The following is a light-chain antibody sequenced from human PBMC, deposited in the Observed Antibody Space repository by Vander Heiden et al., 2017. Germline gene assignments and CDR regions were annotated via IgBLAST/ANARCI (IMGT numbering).Light chain of an antibody. Sequence: QSVLTQPPSASGTPGQRVTISSSGSSSNIGSNTVNWYQQLPGTAPKLLIYSNNQRPSGVPDRCSGSKSGTSASLAISGLQSEDEADYYCAAWDDSLNGWVFGGGTKLTVL. CDR3: AAWDDSLNGWV. J-gene: IGLJ3*02. V-gene: IGLV1-44*01. CDR2: SNN. CDR1: SSNIGSNT.